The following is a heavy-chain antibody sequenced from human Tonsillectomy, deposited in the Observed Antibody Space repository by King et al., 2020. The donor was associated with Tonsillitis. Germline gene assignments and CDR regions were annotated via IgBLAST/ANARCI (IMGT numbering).Heavy chain of an antibody. V-gene: IGHV4-59*01. D-gene: IGHD3-22*01. J-gene: IGHJ3*02. CDR1: GGSISRYY. Sequence: VQLQESGPGLVKPSETLSLTCTVSGGSISRYYWSWIRLPPGKGLEWIGYIYYSGSTSYNPSLKSRVTISIDTSKNQFSLKLNSVTAADTAVYYCARYWLYDRSGLDAFDIWGQGTTVSVSS. CDR3: ARYWLYDRSGLDAFDI. CDR2: IYYSGST.